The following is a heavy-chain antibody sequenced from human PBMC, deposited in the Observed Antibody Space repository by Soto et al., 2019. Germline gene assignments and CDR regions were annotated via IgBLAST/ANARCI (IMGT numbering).Heavy chain of an antibody. Sequence: ALVKVSCKASGYTFTSYGISWVRQAPGQGLEWMGWISAYNGNTNYAQKLQGRFTISRDNAKNSLYLQMNSLRAEDTAVYYCARAAFYYYYMDVWGKGTTVTVSS. CDR1: GYTFTSYG. J-gene: IGHJ6*03. CDR2: ISAYNGNT. V-gene: IGHV1-18*01. CDR3: ARAAFYYYYMDV.